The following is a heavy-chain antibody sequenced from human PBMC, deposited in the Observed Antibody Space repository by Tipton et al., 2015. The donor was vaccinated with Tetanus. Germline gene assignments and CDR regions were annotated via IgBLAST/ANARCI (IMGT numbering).Heavy chain of an antibody. Sequence: SLRLSCAASGFTFSSYAMHWVRQAPGKGLEWVAVISYDGSNKYYADSVKGRFTISRDNSKNTLYLQMNSLRAEDTAVYYCARDRGIAAADDYYYYYGMDVWGQGTTVTVSS. CDR2: ISYDGSNK. CDR1: GFTFSSYA. D-gene: IGHD6-13*01. CDR3: ARDRGIAAADDYYYYYGMDV. V-gene: IGHV3-30*04. J-gene: IGHJ6*02.